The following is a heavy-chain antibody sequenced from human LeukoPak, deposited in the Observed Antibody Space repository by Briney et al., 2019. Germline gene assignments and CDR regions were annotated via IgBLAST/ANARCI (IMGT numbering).Heavy chain of an antibody. J-gene: IGHJ4*02. CDR2: IGSDGSNK. Sequence: GGSLRLSCAASGFSFRSYGIHWVRQAPGKGLEWVAVIGSDGSNKYYADSVKGRFTISRDNSKNTLYLQMNSLRAEDTAVYYCASARALYGYSGYDEPYFDYWGQGTLVTVSS. V-gene: IGHV3-30*03. D-gene: IGHD5-12*01. CDR3: ASARALYGYSGYDEPYFDY. CDR1: GFSFRSYG.